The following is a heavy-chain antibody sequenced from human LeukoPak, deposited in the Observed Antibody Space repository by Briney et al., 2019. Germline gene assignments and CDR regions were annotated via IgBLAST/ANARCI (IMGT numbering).Heavy chain of an antibody. CDR3: ARVEFDAGSPFDY. Sequence: GGSLRLSCAASGFTIGRYDMHWVRQVTGKGLEWVAVIGTAGDTYYPGSVKGRFTISRENAKNSLYLQMNSLRAGDTAVYYCARVEFDAGSPFDYWGQGTLVTVSS. D-gene: IGHD2-8*01. J-gene: IGHJ4*02. CDR1: GFTIGRYD. V-gene: IGHV3-13*01. CDR2: IGTAGDT.